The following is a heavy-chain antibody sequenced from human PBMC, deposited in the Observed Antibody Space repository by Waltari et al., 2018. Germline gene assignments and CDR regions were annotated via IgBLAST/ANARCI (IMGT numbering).Heavy chain of an antibody. J-gene: IGHJ4*02. D-gene: IGHD6-19*01. CDR3: ARVGYSSGNDY. CDR1: GFTFSRDS. Sequence: EVQLVESGGGLVKPGGSLRLSCAASGFTFSRDSMNWVSQAPVNGLEWVSSISSSSYIYYADSVKGRFTISRDNANNSLYLQMNSLRAEYTSVYYCARVGYSSGNDYWGQGTLVTVSS. CDR2: ISSSSYI. V-gene: IGHV3-21*01.